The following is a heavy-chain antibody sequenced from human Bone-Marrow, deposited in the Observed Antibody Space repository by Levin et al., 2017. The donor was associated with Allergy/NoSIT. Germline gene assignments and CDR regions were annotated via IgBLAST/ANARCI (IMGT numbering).Heavy chain of an antibody. CDR2: IWYDGSNR. V-gene: IGHV3-33*01. Sequence: SCAASGFTFSSYGMHWVRQAPGKGLEWVAVIWYDGSNRYYADSVKGRFTISRDNSKNTLYLQMNSLRAEDTAVYYCARELNYGDYVVGGMGYFDYWGQGTLVTVSS. CDR1: GFTFSSYG. D-gene: IGHD4-17*01. J-gene: IGHJ4*02. CDR3: ARELNYGDYVVGGMGYFDY.